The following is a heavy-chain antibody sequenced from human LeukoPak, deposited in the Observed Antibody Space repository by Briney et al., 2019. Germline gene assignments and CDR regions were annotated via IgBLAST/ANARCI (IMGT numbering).Heavy chain of an antibody. CDR1: GYTFTSYD. V-gene: IGHV1-8*01. CDR3: ARVGGVGATVENFDH. CDR2: MNPNSGNT. D-gene: IGHD1-26*01. J-gene: IGHJ4*02. Sequence: ASVKVSCKASGYTFTSYDINWVRQATGQRLEWIGWMNPNSGNTGYAQKFQGRVTMTRNTSISTAYMELSSLRSEDTAVYYCARVGGVGATVENFDHWGQGTLVTVSS.